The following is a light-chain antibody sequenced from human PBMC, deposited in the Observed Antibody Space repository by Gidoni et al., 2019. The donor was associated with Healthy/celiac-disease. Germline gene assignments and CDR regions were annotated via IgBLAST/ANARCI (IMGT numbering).Light chain of an antibody. J-gene: IGKJ1*01. CDR3: QQSYSTPRWT. V-gene: IGKV1-39*01. CDR1: QSITNY. CDR2: AAS. Sequence: DIQMTQSPSSLPASVGDSVTISCRASQSITNYLNWYQQKPGKAPKLLIYAASNLQSGVPSRFSGSGSGTDFTLSISSLQPEDFATYYCQQSYSTPRWTFGQGTKVEIK.